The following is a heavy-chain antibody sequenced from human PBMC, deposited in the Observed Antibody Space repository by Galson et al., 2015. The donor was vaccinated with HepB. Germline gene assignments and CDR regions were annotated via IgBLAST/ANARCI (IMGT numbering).Heavy chain of an antibody. J-gene: IGHJ3*02. CDR2: IIPIYGTA. CDR1: GGTFSVHA. V-gene: IGHV1-69*13. CDR3: AQATSLYDYSDYGPRPANGSDI. D-gene: IGHD4-11*01. Sequence: SVKVSCKASGGTFSVHAISWVRQAPGQGLEWMGGIIPIYGTADYAQNFQDRVTITADESTTTAYMELSSLRFDDTAMYYCAQATSLYDYSDYGPRPANGSDIWGRGTMVTVSS.